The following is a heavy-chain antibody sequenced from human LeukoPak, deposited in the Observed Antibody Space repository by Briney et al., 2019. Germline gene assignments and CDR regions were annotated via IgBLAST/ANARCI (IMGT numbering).Heavy chain of an antibody. V-gene: IGHV3-23*01. Sequence: GGSLRLSCAASGFTFSSYAMSWVRQAPGKGLERVSAISGSGGNTYYADSVKGRFTISRDNSKNTLYLQMNSLRAEDTAVYYCARLGYSSGWYEGFDYWGQGTLVTVSS. D-gene: IGHD6-19*01. CDR3: ARLGYSSGWYEGFDY. J-gene: IGHJ4*02. CDR2: ISGSGGNT. CDR1: GFTFSSYA.